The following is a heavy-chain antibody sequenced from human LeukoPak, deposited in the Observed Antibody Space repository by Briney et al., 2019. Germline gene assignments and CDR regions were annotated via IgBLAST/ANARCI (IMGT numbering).Heavy chain of an antibody. D-gene: IGHD3-22*01. CDR2: IYYSGST. J-gene: IGHJ4*02. V-gene: IGHV4-59*01. CDR1: GGSISSYY. CDR3: ARGLGYYDGSVGY. Sequence: SETLSLTCTVSGGSISSYYWSWIRQPPGKGLEWIGYIYYSGSTNYNPSLKSRVTISVDTSKNQFSLRLSSVTAADTAVYHCARGLGYYDGSVGYWGQGTLVTVSS.